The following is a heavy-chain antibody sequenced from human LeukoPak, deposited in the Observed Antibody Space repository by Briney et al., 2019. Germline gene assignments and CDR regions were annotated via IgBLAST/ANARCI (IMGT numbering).Heavy chain of an antibody. D-gene: IGHD1-26*01. CDR2: ISGSGGST. CDR1: GFTVSSNY. Sequence: GGSLRLSCAASGFTVSSNYMSWVRQAPGKGLEWVSAISGSGGSTYYADSVKGRFTISRDNSKNTLYLQMNSLRAEDTAVYYCAKARSGSYYRDAFDIWGQGTMVTVSS. J-gene: IGHJ3*02. V-gene: IGHV3-23*01. CDR3: AKARSGSYYRDAFDI.